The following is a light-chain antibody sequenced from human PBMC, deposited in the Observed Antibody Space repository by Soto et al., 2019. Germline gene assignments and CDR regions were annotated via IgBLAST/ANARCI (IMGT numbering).Light chain of an antibody. V-gene: IGKV4-1*01. CDR3: QQYYSTPQT. CDR2: WAS. J-gene: IGKJ1*01. Sequence: DIVMTQSPDSLAVSLGERATINCKSSQSVLYSSNNKNYLAWYQQKPGQPPKLLIYWASTRESGVPDRFSGSGSGTAFTLTISSLQAEDVAVYYCQQYYSTPQTFGQGTKVESK. CDR1: QSVLYSSNNKNY.